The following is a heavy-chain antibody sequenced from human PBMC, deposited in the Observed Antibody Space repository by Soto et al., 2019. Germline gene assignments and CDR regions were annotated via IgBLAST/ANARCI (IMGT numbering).Heavy chain of an antibody. J-gene: IGHJ4*02. CDR2: IGGSDDTT. V-gene: IGHV3-23*01. D-gene: IGHD3-10*01. CDR1: GFTFNSYA. CDR3: AKALGDSGSYSLIDY. Sequence: EVQLLESGGGLVQPGGSLRLSCAASGFTFNSYAMNWVRQAPGKGLEWVSSIGGSDDTTYYADSVKGQFSISRDNSKNTLYLQMDSLRAEDTAVYYCAKALGDSGSYSLIDYWGQGTLVTVSS.